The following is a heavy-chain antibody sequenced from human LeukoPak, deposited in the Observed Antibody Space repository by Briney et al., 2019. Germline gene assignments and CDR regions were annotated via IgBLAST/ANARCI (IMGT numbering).Heavy chain of an antibody. CDR3: ARATVTTKKFDP. J-gene: IGHJ5*02. D-gene: IGHD4-17*01. V-gene: IGHV4-59*12. Sequence: SETLSLTCAVYGGSFSGYYWSWIRQPPGKGLEWIGYIYYSGSTYYNPSLKSRVTISVDTSKNQFSLKLSSVTAADTAVYYCARATVTTKKFDPWGQGTLVTVSS. CDR1: GGSFSGYY. CDR2: IYYSGST.